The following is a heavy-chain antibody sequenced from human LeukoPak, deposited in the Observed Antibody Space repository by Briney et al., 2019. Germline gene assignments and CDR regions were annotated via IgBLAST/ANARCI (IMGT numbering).Heavy chain of an antibody. CDR1: GFTSSSYW. Sequence: PGGSLRLSCAASGFTSSSYWMSWVRQAPGKGLEWVANIKQDGSEKYYVDSVKGRFTIFRDNAKNSLYLQMNSLRAEDTAVYYCASVPLYYYYYYMDVWGKGTTVTVSS. D-gene: IGHD6-6*01. J-gene: IGHJ6*03. V-gene: IGHV3-7*01. CDR2: IKQDGSEK. CDR3: ASVPLYYYYYYMDV.